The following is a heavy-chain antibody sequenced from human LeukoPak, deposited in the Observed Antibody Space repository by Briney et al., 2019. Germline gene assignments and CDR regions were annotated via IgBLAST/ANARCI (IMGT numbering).Heavy chain of an antibody. CDR3: ARVDCSSTSCYEFDY. D-gene: IGHD2-2*01. CDR1: GFTFSSYA. Sequence: GGSLRLSCAASGFTFSSYAMSWVRQAPGKGLEWVSAISHSGGSTYYADSVKGRFTISRDNAKNSLYLQMNSLRAEDTAVYYCARVDCSSTSCYEFDYWGQGTLVTVSS. CDR2: ISHSGGST. J-gene: IGHJ4*02. V-gene: IGHV3-23*01.